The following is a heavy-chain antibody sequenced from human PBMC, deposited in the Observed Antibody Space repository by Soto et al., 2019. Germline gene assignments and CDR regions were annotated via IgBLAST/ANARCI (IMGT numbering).Heavy chain of an antibody. J-gene: IGHJ6*02. CDR3: ASQCSSTSCQYYYGMDV. CDR1: GYTFTSYY. CDR2: INPSGGST. Sequence: AASVKVSCKASGYTFTSYYMHWVRQAPGQGLEWMGIINPSGGSTSYAQKFQGRVTMTRDTSTSTVYMELSSLRSEDTAVYYCASQCSSTSCQYYYGMDVWGQGTTVTVSS. D-gene: IGHD2-2*01. V-gene: IGHV1-46*01.